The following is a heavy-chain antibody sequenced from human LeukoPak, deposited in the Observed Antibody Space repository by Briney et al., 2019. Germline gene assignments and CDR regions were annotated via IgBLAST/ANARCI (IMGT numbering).Heavy chain of an antibody. D-gene: IGHD3-10*01. Sequence: GESLKISCKGSGYSFTSYWIGWVRQMPGKALEWMGIIYPGDSDTRYSPSFQGQVTISADKSISTAYLQWSSLKASDTAMYYCARRGRWFGTPSRGYYYMDVWGKGTTVTVSS. CDR3: ARRGRWFGTPSRGYYYMDV. J-gene: IGHJ6*03. CDR1: GYSFTSYW. V-gene: IGHV5-51*01. CDR2: IYPGDSDT.